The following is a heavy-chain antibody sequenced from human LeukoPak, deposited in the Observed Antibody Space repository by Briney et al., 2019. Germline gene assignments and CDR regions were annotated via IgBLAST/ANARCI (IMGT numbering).Heavy chain of an antibody. CDR2: ISYDGSNK. Sequence: GGSLRLSCAASGFTFSSYAMHWVRQAPGKGLEWVAVISYDGSNKYYADSVKGRFTISRDNSKNTLYLQMNSLRAEDTAVYYCARDLWYYYGSGSYGMDVWGQGTTVTVSS. V-gene: IGHV3-30-3*01. CDR1: GFTFSSYA. CDR3: ARDLWYYYGSGSYGMDV. J-gene: IGHJ6*02. D-gene: IGHD3-10*01.